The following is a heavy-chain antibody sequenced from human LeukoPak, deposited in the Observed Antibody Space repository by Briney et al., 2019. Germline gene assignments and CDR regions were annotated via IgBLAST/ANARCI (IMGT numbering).Heavy chain of an antibody. CDR1: GYTFHSYW. Sequence: GESLKISCKGSGYTFHSYWIAWVRQMPGKGLEWMGIIYPGDSDTRYSPSFQGQVTISADKSISTAYLQWSSLKASDTAMYYCARHYYASGSYYNDYWGQGTLVTVSS. CDR2: IYPGDSDT. CDR3: ARHYYASGSYYNDY. V-gene: IGHV5-51*01. D-gene: IGHD3-10*01. J-gene: IGHJ4*02.